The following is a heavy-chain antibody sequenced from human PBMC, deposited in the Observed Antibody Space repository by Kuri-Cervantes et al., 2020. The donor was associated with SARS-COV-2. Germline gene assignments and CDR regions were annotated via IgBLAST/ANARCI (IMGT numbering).Heavy chain of an antibody. V-gene: IGHV3-23*01. J-gene: IGHJ4*02. CDR2: ISGSGGST. D-gene: IGHD6-13*01. CDR3: ARVGGGEQQLLYPFDY. Sequence: LSLSCAASGFTFSSYAMSWVRQAPGKGLEWVSAISGSGGSTYYADSVKCRFTISRDNSKNTLYLQMNSLRAEDTAVYYCARVGGGEQQLLYPFDYWGQGTLVTVSS. CDR1: GFTFSSYA.